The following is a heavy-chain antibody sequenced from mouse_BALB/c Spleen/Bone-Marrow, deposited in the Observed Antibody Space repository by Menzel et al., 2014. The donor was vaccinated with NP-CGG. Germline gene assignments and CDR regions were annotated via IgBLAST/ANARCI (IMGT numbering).Heavy chain of an antibody. CDR2: ISSGSSSI. Sequence: EVKLMESGGGLVQPGGSRKLSCAASGFTFSRFGVHWVRQAPEKGLEWVAYISSGSSSIYYSDTVRGRFTISRDNPMDTLFLQMTSLRSEDTAMYYCARGDYWGQGTILTVSS. CDR1: GFTFSRFG. V-gene: IGHV5-17*02. J-gene: IGHJ2*01. CDR3: ARGDY.